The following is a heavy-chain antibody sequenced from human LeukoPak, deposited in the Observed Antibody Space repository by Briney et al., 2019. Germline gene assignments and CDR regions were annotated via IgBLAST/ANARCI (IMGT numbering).Heavy chain of an antibody. J-gene: IGHJ4*02. CDR2: INHSGST. V-gene: IGHV4-34*01. CDR1: GGSFSGYY. Sequence: SETLSLTCAVYGGSFSGYYWSWIRQPPGKGLEWIGEINHSGSTNYNPSLKSRVTISVDTSKNQFSLKLSSVTAADTAVYYCARGVVLGYWGQGTLVTVSS. CDR3: ARGVVLGY. D-gene: IGHD5/OR15-5a*01.